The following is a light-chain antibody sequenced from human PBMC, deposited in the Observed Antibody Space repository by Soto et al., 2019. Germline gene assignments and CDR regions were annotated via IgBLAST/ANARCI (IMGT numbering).Light chain of an antibody. J-gene: IGKJ2*01. CDR3: QKYKYWPYT. CDR1: QSVASA. V-gene: IGKV3-15*01. CDR2: GAS. Sequence: EVLMTQSPDILSVSPGDTAILSCRASQSVASALAWYQQRPGQPPRVIMYGASVRSTGLPDRFSGSGSGTEFTLTITSLQSEDFAVYFCQKYKYWPYTFGQGTKLDIK.